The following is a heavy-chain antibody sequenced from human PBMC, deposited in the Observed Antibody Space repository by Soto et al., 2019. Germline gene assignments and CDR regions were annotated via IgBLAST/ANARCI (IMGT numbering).Heavy chain of an antibody. J-gene: IGHJ5*02. CDR1: GDFISYYS. CDR2: VYSTGTI. CDR3: ARGKEYSSSGWFDP. V-gene: IGHV4-4*07. Sequence: SETLSLSCTVSGDFISYYSWAWIRQSAGKGLEWIGRVYSTGTIFYNPSLKSRATMTTDTSTSTAYMELRSLRSDDTAVYYCARGKEYSSSGWFDPWGQGTQVTVSS. D-gene: IGHD6-6*01.